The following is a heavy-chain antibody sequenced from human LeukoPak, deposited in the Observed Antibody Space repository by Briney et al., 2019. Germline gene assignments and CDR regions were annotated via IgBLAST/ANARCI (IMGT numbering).Heavy chain of an antibody. CDR2: ISYDGSNK. CDR3: ARVREAHSSGWYFDY. CDR1: GFTFSSYA. J-gene: IGHJ4*02. D-gene: IGHD6-19*01. Sequence: GGSLRLSCAASGFTFSSYAMSWVRQAPGKGLEWVAVISYDGSNKYYADSVKGRFTISRDNSKNTLYLQMNSLRAEDTAVYYCARVREAHSSGWYFDYWGQGTLVTVSS. V-gene: IGHV3-30-3*01.